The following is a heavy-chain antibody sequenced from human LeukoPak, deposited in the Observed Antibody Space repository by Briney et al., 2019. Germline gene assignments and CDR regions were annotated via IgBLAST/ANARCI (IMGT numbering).Heavy chain of an antibody. CDR1: GYTFTSYG. CDR3: ARDKVRAAAGGLVFDY. J-gene: IGHJ4*02. CDR2: ISAYNGNT. D-gene: IGHD6-13*01. Sequence: ASVKVSCKASGYTFTSYGISWVRQAPGQGLEWMGWISAYNGNTNYAQKLQGRVTMTTDTSTSTAYMELRSLRSDDTAVYYCARDKVRAAAGGLVFDYWGQGTLVTVSS. V-gene: IGHV1-18*01.